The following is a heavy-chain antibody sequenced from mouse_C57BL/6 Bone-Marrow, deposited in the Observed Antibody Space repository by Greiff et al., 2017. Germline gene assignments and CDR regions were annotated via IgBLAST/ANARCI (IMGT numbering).Heavy chain of an antibody. D-gene: IGHD1-1*01. CDR1: GFNITDYC. CDR3: ARGLHYYGSSYWFDY. Sequence: VQLQQSGAELVKPGASVKLSCKASGFNITDYCMHWVKQRPEQGLEWIGRIDPEDGDTKYTPKFQGKATLTADTSSNTAYLQLSSLTSEDTAVYYCARGLHYYGSSYWFDYWGQGTLVTVSS. J-gene: IGHJ3*01. CDR2: IDPEDGDT. V-gene: IGHV14-2*01.